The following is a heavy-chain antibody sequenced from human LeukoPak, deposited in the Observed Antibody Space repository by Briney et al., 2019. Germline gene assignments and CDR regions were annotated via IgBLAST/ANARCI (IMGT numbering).Heavy chain of an antibody. Sequence: GGSLRLSCAASGFSFSNYAMSWVRQAPGKGLEWVSVISGSGDNTYYANSVKGRLTISRDNSKKMVYLQMNSLRAEDTAVYYCAKHGRESIFGVVIPFDYWGQGTLVTVSS. V-gene: IGHV3-23*01. J-gene: IGHJ4*02. CDR3: AKHGRESIFGVVIPFDY. CDR2: ISGSGDNT. CDR1: GFSFSNYA. D-gene: IGHD3-3*01.